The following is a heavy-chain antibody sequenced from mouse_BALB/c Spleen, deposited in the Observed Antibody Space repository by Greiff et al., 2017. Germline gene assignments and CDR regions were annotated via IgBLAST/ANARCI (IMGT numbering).Heavy chain of an antibody. CDR3: ARDYYRYENWFAY. J-gene: IGHJ3*01. CDR2: IWAGGST. Sequence: VMLVESGPGLVAPSQSLSITCTVSGFSLTSYGVHWVRQPPGKGLEWLGVIWAGGSTNYNSALMSRLSISKDNSKSQVFLKMNGLQTDDTAMYYCARDYYRYENWFAYWGQGTLVTVSA. D-gene: IGHD2-14*01. V-gene: IGHV2-9*02. CDR1: GFSLTSYG.